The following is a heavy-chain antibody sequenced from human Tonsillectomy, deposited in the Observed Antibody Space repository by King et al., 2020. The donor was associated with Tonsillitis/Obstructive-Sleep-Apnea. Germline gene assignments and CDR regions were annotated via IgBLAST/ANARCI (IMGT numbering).Heavy chain of an antibody. Sequence: QLVQSGAEVKKPGASVKVSCKASGYTFTSYGISWVRQAPGQGLEWMGGISAYNGNTNYAQKLQGRVTMTTDTPTSTAYMELRSLRSDDTAVYYCARGDSVVVPAAQGCDYWGQGTLVTVSS. D-gene: IGHD2-2*01. CDR2: ISAYNGNT. J-gene: IGHJ4*02. CDR1: GYTFTSYG. V-gene: IGHV1-18*01. CDR3: ARGDSVVVPAAQGCDY.